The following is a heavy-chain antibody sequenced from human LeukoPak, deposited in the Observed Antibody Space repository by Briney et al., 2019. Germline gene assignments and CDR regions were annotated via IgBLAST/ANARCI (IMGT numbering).Heavy chain of an antibody. V-gene: IGHV4-39*01. J-gene: IGHJ4*02. CDR3: ARLRPHYSNYDLGYFDY. D-gene: IGHD4-11*01. Sequence: SETLSLTCTVSGGSISSGSYYWVWIRQPPGKGLEWIGSIYYSGSTYYNPSLKSRVTISVDTSKDQFSLKLSSVTAADTAVYYCARLRPHYSNYDLGYFDYWGQGTLVTVSS. CDR1: GGSISSGSYY. CDR2: IYYSGST.